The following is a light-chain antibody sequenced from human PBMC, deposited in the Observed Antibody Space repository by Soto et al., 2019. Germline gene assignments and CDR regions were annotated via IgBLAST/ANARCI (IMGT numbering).Light chain of an antibody. CDR1: QSISSW. CDR2: KAS. Sequence: DIQMTQSPSTLSASVGDRVTITCRASQSISSWLAWYQQKPGKAPKLPIYKASSLESGVPSRFSGSGSGTELTLTISSLQPDDFATYYCQQYNSYSPWTFGQGTKLEIK. V-gene: IGKV1-5*03. CDR3: QQYNSYSPWT. J-gene: IGKJ2*02.